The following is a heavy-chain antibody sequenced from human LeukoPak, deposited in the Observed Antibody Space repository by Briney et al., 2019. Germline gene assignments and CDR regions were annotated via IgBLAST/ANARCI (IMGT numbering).Heavy chain of an antibody. V-gene: IGHV4-4*07. D-gene: IGHD3-22*01. Sequence: KASETLSLTCTVSGGSISSYYWSWIRQPAGKGLEWIGRIYTSGSTNYNPSLKSRVTMSVDTSKNQFSLKLSSVTAADTAVYYCARELVNYDSSGYNRCGPYFDYWGQGTLVTVSS. J-gene: IGHJ4*02. CDR1: GGSISSYY. CDR2: IYTSGST. CDR3: ARELVNYDSSGYNRCGPYFDY.